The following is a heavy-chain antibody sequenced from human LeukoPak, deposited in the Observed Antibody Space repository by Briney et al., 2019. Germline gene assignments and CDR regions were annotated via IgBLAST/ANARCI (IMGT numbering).Heavy chain of an antibody. Sequence: PSETLSLTCTVSGGSISSGGYYWSWIRQPAGTGLEWIGRIYTSGSTNYNPSLKSRVTISVDTSKNQFSLKLSSVTAADTAVYYCARDRPTYCSSTSCYRDYYYYYMDVWGKGTTVTISS. CDR3: ARDRPTYCSSTSCYRDYYYYYMDV. CDR1: GGSISSGGYY. J-gene: IGHJ6*03. V-gene: IGHV4-61*02. D-gene: IGHD2-2*01. CDR2: IYTSGST.